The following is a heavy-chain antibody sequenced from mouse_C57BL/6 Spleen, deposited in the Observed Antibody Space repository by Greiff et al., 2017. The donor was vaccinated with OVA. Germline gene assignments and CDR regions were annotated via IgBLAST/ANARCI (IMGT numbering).Heavy chain of an antibody. CDR2: IYPGSGNT. V-gene: IGHV1-66*01. Sequence: VKLQESGPELVKPGASVKISCKASGYSFTSYYIHWVKQRPGQGLEWIGWIYPGSGNTKYNEKFKGKATLTADTSSSTAYMQLSSLTSEDSAVYYCARSDYGSRTGYFDGWGTGTTVTVSS. CDR1: GYSFTSYY. J-gene: IGHJ1*03. D-gene: IGHD1-1*01. CDR3: ARSDYGSRTGYFDG.